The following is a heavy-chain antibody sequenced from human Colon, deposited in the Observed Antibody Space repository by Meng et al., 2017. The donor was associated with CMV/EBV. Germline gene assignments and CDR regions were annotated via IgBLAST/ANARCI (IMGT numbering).Heavy chain of an antibody. V-gene: IGHV3-33*01. Sequence: GESLKISCAASGFTFSSYGMHWVRQAPGKGLEWVAVIWYDGSNTYYADSVKGRFTISRDNSKNTLYLQMNSLRAEDTAVYYCARARGGAAHFDLWGRGTLVTVSS. J-gene: IGHJ2*01. D-gene: IGHD3-16*01. CDR2: IWYDGSNT. CDR1: GFTFSSYG. CDR3: ARARGGAAHFDL.